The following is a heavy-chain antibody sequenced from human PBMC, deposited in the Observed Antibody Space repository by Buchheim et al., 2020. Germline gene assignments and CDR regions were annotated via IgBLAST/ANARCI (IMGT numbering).Heavy chain of an antibody. CDR2: ISYDGSNK. Sequence: QVQLVESGGGVVQPGRSLRLSCAASGFTFSSYGMHWVRQAPGKGLEWVAVISYDGSNKYYADSVKGRFTISRDNSKSTLYLQMNSLRAEDTAVYYCAKEVAGDYYGMDVWGQGTT. D-gene: IGHD6-19*01. J-gene: IGHJ6*02. CDR3: AKEVAGDYYGMDV. CDR1: GFTFSSYG. V-gene: IGHV3-30*18.